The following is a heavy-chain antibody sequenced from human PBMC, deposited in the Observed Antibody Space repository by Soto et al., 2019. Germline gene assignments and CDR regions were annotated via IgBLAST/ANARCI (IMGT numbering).Heavy chain of an antibody. Sequence: PWGSLRLSCAASGFTFSSYAMSWVRQAPGRGLEWVSAISGSGGSTYYADSVKGRFTISRDNSKNTLYLQMNSLRAEDTAVYYCAKQFEYRSYRLGEYFQHWGQGTLVTVSS. CDR3: AKQFEYRSYRLGEYFQH. CDR1: GFTFSSYA. J-gene: IGHJ1*01. D-gene: IGHD3-16*02. CDR2: ISGSGGST. V-gene: IGHV3-23*01.